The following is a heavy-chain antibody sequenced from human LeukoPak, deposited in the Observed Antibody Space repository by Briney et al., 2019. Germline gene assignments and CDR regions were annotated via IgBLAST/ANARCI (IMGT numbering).Heavy chain of an antibody. CDR3: AKDVRQWLDAFDI. D-gene: IGHD6-19*01. CDR2: ISGSGGST. CDR1: GFTFSSYA. J-gene: IGHJ3*02. V-gene: IGHV3-23*01. Sequence: GGSLRLSCAASGFTFSSYAMSWVRQAPGKGLEWVSAISGSGGSTYYADSVKGRFTISRDNANNSLYLHMNSLRAEDTAVYYCAKDVRQWLDAFDIWGQGTMVTVSS.